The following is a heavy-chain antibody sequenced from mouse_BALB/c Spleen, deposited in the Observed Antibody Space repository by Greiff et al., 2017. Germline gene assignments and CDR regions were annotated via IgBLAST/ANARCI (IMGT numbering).Heavy chain of an antibody. CDR2: IYPGDGDT. CDR3: ARNGNYLYYFDY. V-gene: IGHV1-80*01. CDR1: GYAFSSYW. D-gene: IGHD2-1*01. Sequence: VQLQQSGAELVRPGSSVKISCKASGYAFSSYWMNWVKQRPGQGLEWIGQIYPGDGDTNYNGKFKGKATLTADKSSSTAYMQLSSLTSEDSAVYFCARNGNYLYYFDYWGQGTTLTVSS. J-gene: IGHJ2*01.